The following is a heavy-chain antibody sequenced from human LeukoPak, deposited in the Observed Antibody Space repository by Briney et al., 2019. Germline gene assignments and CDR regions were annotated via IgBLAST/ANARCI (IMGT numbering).Heavy chain of an antibody. CDR1: GFTFSDYY. V-gene: IGHV3-11*01. J-gene: IGHJ6*03. D-gene: IGHD3-10*01. Sequence: GGSLRLSCAASGFTFSDYYMSWIRQAPGKGLEWISYINGGSNTIYYADSVKGRFTISRDNAKKSLYLQMNSLRAEATAVYFCASDSGVLWFGENYYYMDVWGKGTTVTISS. CDR2: INGGSNTI. CDR3: ASDSGVLWFGENYYYMDV.